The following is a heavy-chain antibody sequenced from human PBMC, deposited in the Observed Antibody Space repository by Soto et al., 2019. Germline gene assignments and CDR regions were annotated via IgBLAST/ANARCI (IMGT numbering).Heavy chain of an antibody. J-gene: IGHJ6*03. D-gene: IGHD3-10*01. V-gene: IGHV4-34*01. CDR3: ARKPYGSGNGGSYYYYYMDV. CDR1: GGSFSGYY. CDR2: INHSGST. Sequence: SETLSLTCAVYGGSFSGYYWSWIRQPPGKGLEWIGEINHSGSTNYNPSLKSRVTISVDTSKNQFSLKLSSVTAADTAVYYCARKPYGSGNGGSYYYYYMDVWGKGTTVTVSS.